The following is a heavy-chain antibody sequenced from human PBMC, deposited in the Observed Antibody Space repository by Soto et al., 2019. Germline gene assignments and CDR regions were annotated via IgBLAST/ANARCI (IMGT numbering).Heavy chain of an antibody. Sequence: SETLSLTCTVSGGSISSGDYYWSWIRQPPGKGLEWIGYIYYSGSTYYNPSLKSRVTISVDTSKNQFSLKLSSVTAADTAVYYCARENNDYGDYCLDYWGQGTLVTVSS. CDR3: ARENNDYGDYCLDY. V-gene: IGHV4-30-4*01. CDR2: IYYSGST. CDR1: GGSISSGDYY. D-gene: IGHD4-17*01. J-gene: IGHJ4*02.